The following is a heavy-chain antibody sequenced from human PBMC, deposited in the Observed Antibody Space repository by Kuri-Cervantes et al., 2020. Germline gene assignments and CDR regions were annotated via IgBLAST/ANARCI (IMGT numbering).Heavy chain of an antibody. D-gene: IGHD5-12*01. CDR2: ISPNSGGT. CDR3: ARSFGGYSGYEVAYMDV. J-gene: IGHJ6*04. CDR1: GYTFTDYY. V-gene: IGHV1-2*02. Sequence: ASVKVSCKASGYTFTDYYIHWVRQAPGQGLEWMGWISPNSGGTNYAQNFQGRVTMTRDTSITTAYMELSRLTSDNTAAYYCARSFGGYSGYEVAYMDVWGTGTTVTVSS.